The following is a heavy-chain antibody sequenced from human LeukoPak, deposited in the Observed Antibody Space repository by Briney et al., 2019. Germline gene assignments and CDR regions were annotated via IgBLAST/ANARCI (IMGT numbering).Heavy chain of an antibody. D-gene: IGHD3-22*01. Sequence: SGGSLRLTCDASAFISSGQSMNWNSQAPGKGLEWVSYIRSDGSIIYYADSVKGRFTISRENAKNLLYLQMNSLRAEDTAVYYCVRGRGTAVIATHCFAPWGRGTLVTVSS. J-gene: IGHJ5*02. CDR3: VRGRGTAVIATHCFAP. CDR1: AFISSGQS. CDR2: IRSDGSII. V-gene: IGHV3-48*04.